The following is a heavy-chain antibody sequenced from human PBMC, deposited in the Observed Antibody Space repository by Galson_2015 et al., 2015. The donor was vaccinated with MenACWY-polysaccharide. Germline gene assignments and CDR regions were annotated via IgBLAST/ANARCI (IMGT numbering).Heavy chain of an antibody. CDR1: GFSLSTSGVA. J-gene: IGHJ5*02. V-gene: IGHV2-5*02. Sequence: PALVNPTRPLTLPCTFSGFSLSTSGVAVGWIRQPPGKALEWLALIHWDDDKRYSPSLKNRLTITKDTSKNQVVLTLTNMDPVDTATYYCTHQYASSWFDPWGQGTLVTVSS. D-gene: IGHD2-2*01. CDR2: IHWDDDK. CDR3: THQYASSWFDP.